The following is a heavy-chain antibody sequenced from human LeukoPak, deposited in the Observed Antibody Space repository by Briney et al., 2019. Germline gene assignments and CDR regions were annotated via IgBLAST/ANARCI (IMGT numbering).Heavy chain of an antibody. V-gene: IGHV3-21*01. CDR2: ISSSSSYI. Sequence: GGSLRLSCAASGFTFSSYSMNWVRQAPGKGLEWVSSISSSSSYIYYADSVKGRFTISRDNAKNSLYLQMNSLRAEDTAVYYCARDSMAGSGAFDIWGHGTMVTVSS. CDR3: ARDSMAGSGAFDI. J-gene: IGHJ3*02. D-gene: IGHD2-8*01. CDR1: GFTFSSYS.